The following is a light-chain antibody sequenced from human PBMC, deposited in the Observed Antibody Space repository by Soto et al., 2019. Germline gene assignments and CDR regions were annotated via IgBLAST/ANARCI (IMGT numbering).Light chain of an antibody. Sequence: QSALTQPASVSGSPGQSITISCTGTSSDVGGYNYVSWYQQYPGKAPKLMNYDVTSRPSGVSNRFSGSKSGNTASLTFSGLQAEDEADYYCSSHASNRDVLFGGGTKVTVL. J-gene: IGLJ3*02. CDR2: DVT. CDR1: SSDVGGYNY. V-gene: IGLV2-14*03. CDR3: SSHASNRDVL.